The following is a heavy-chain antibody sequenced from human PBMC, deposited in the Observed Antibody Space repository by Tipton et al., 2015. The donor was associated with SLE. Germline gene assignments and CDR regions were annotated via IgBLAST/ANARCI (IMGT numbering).Heavy chain of an antibody. CDR2: ANRNEGT. V-gene: IGHV4-59*08. J-gene: IGHJ1*01. D-gene: IGHD2-15*01. Sequence: TLSLTCTVSGASTNTKYWTWIRQSPGKGLEWIGYANRNEGTKIKSSLERRVTISLDTSRSQFSLRLSSVTAADTAAYFCARHHRLVAAGTGHFHHWGQGTLVTVSS. CDR3: ARHHRLVAAGTGHFHH. CDR1: GASTNTKY.